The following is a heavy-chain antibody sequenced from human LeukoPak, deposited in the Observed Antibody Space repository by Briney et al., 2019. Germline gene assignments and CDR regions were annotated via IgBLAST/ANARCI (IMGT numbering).Heavy chain of an antibody. J-gene: IGHJ5*02. CDR2: VSAYNGHT. D-gene: IGHD1-26*01. V-gene: IGHV1-18*01. Sequence: GASLKVSCKASGYTFNSYGISWVRQAPGQGLEWMGWVSAYNGHTNYAQKFHGRVTMTTDTSTSTASMELRSLRSDDTAVYYCARLIPQKWELPGKWFDPWGQGTLVTVSS. CDR1: GYTFNSYG. CDR3: ARLIPQKWELPGKWFDP.